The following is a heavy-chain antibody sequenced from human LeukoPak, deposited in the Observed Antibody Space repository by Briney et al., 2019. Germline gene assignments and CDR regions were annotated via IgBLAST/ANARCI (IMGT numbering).Heavy chain of an antibody. CDR1: GGSISSSSYY. Sequence: PSETLSLTCTVSGGSISSSSYYWGWIRQPPGKGLEWIGSIYYSGSTYYNPSLKSRVTISVDTSKNQFSLKLSSVTAADTAVYYCARLPGQWLGDYYFDYWGQGTLVTVSS. D-gene: IGHD6-19*01. CDR2: IYYSGST. V-gene: IGHV4-39*01. J-gene: IGHJ4*02. CDR3: ARLPGQWLGDYYFDY.